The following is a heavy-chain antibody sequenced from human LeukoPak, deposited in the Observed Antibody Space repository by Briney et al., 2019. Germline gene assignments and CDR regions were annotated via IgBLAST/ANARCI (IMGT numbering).Heavy chain of an antibody. J-gene: IGHJ4*02. CDR2: IYYSGST. Sequence: SETLSLTCTVSGGSISTSSYYWGWIRQPPGKGLECIGNIYYSGSTYYNPSLKSRVTISVDTSKNQFSLKLSSVTAADTAVYYCARTSSSSIRGYYFDYWGQGILVTVSS. D-gene: IGHD6-6*01. CDR3: ARTSSSSIRGYYFDY. CDR1: GGSISTSSYY. V-gene: IGHV4-39*07.